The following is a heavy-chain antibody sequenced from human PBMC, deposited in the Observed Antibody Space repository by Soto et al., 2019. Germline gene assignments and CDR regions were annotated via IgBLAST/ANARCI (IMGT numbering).Heavy chain of an antibody. CDR3: ARGPRRITMIVVVIIGSFDY. Sequence: PGGSLRLSCAGSGFTFSSYWMSWVRQAPWKGLEWVANIKQDGSEKYYVDSVKGRFTISRDNAKNSLYLQMNSLRAEDTAVYYCARGPRRITMIVVVIIGSFDYWGQGTLVTVSS. J-gene: IGHJ4*02. D-gene: IGHD3-22*01. CDR2: IKQDGSEK. V-gene: IGHV3-7*03. CDR1: GFTFSSYW.